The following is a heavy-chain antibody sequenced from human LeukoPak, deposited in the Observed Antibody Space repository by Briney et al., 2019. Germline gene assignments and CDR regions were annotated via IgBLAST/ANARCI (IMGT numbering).Heavy chain of an antibody. Sequence: ASVKVSCKASGYTFTGYYMHWVRQAPGQGLEWMGWINPDSGGTNYAQKFQGRVTMTRDTSISTAYMELSRLRSDDTAVYYCARGTYSSSWYGNYWGQGTLVTVSS. V-gene: IGHV1-2*02. CDR2: INPDSGGT. CDR3: ARGTYSSSWYGNY. J-gene: IGHJ4*02. D-gene: IGHD6-13*01. CDR1: GYTFTGYY.